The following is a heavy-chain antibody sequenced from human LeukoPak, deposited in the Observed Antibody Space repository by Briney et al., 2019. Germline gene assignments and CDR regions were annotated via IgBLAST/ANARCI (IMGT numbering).Heavy chain of an antibody. CDR3: ARKMDSSGYFS. V-gene: IGHV4-28*01. D-gene: IGHD3-22*01. J-gene: IGHJ4*02. Sequence: SDTLSLTCAVSDYSINSNNWWVWIRPPPGKGLEWIGYIYHSGSTSYNPSLKSRVSVSLDTTKNQFSLKLSSVTAVDTAVYYCARKMDSSGYFSWGQGILVTVSS. CDR2: IYHSGST. CDR1: DYSINSNNW.